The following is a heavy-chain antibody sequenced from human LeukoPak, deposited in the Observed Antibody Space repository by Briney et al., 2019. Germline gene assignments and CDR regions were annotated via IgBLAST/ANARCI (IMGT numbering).Heavy chain of an antibody. CDR3: AREDSGITVAGAWYFDL. CDR1: GFTFSSYS. J-gene: IGHJ2*01. D-gene: IGHD6-19*01. CDR2: ISSSSSYI. V-gene: IGHV3-21*01. Sequence: GGSLRLSCAASGFTFSSYSMNWVRQAPGKGLEWVSSISSSSSYISYTDSVKGRFTISRDNAKSSLFLQMNSLRDEDTAVYYCAREDSGITVAGAWYFDLWGRGALVTVSS.